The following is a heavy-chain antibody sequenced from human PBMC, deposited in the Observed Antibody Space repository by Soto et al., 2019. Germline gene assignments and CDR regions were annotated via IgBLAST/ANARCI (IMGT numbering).Heavy chain of an antibody. D-gene: IGHD4-17*01. CDR3: AAMGCPVTGPYSVDS. V-gene: IGHV4-30-4*01. J-gene: IGHJ4*02. Sequence: QVQLQESGPGLVKPSQTLSLTCTVSGGSISSGNYYWSWIRQPPGKGLEWIGIISYSGPTPYRASLRSRVSMSVVTSQNQFPLDLSSVNAADTVEYYCAAMGCPVTGPYSVDSWGQGARFPVSS. CDR2: ISYSGPT. CDR1: GGSISSGNYY.